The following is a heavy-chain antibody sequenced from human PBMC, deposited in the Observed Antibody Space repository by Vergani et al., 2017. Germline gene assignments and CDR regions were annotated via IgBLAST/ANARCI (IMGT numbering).Heavy chain of an antibody. CDR1: GYTFTSYG. Sequence: QVQLVQSGAEVKKPGASVKVSCKASGYTFTSYGISWVRQAPGQGLEWMGWISAYNGNTNYAQKLQGRVTMTTDTSTSTAYMELRSLRSDDTAVYYCARDPVDIDIVVVPAANSGMDVGGQGTTVTVSS. V-gene: IGHV1-18*04. D-gene: IGHD2-2*01. J-gene: IGHJ6*02. CDR3: ARDPVDIDIVVVPAANSGMDV. CDR2: ISAYNGNT.